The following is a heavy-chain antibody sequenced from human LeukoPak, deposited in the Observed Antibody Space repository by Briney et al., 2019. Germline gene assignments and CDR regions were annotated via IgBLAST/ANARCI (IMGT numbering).Heavy chain of an antibody. D-gene: IGHD2-2*03. CDR1: GFTFSAYG. CDR2: IWSDGSDK. J-gene: IGHJ4*02. V-gene: IGHV3-33*06. Sequence: GRSLRLSCTVSGFTFSAYGMHWVRQAPGKGLEWVAIIWSDGSDKYYTDSVKGRFTTSRDDSKNTLFLQMNSLRAEDTAVYYCAKVGIVVVPAANREFDYWGQGTLVTVSS. CDR3: AKVGIVVVPAANREFDY.